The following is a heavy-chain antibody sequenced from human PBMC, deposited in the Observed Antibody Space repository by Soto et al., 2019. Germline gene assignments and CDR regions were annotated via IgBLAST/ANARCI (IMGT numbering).Heavy chain of an antibody. CDR2: IYYSGST. CDR1: GDSISSGGYY. Sequence: QVQLQESGPGLVKPSQTLSLTCTVSGDSISSGGYYWSWIRQHPGKGLEWIGYIYYSGSTYYNPSLQRRVIISVDTSKNQFSLKLSSVTAADTAVYYCARGSTVAAILFDYWGQGTLVTVSS. CDR3: ARGSTVAAILFDY. V-gene: IGHV4-31*03. J-gene: IGHJ4*02. D-gene: IGHD2-15*01.